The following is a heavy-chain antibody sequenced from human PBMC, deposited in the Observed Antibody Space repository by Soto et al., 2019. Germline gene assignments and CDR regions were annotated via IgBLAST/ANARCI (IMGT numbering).Heavy chain of an antibody. D-gene: IGHD4-17*01. Sequence: QVQLVESGGGVVQPGRSLRLSCAASGFTFSSYGMHWVRQAPGKGLEWVAVISYDGSNKYYADSVKGRFTISRDNSKNTLYLQMNSLRAEDTAVYYCAKEISFLMTRVTTSHQPSRTLSFDYWGQGTLVTVSS. CDR2: ISYDGSNK. V-gene: IGHV3-30*18. CDR3: AKEISFLMTRVTTSHQPSRTLSFDY. CDR1: GFTFSSYG. J-gene: IGHJ4*02.